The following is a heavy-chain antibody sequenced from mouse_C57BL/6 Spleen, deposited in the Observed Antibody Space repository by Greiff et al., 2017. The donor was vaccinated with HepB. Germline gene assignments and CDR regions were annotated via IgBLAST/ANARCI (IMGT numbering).Heavy chain of an antibody. V-gene: IGHV1-82*01. Sequence: VQLQQSGPELVKPGASVKISCKASGYAFSSSWMNWVKQRPGKGLEWIGRIYPGDGDTNYNGKFKGKATLTADKSSSTAYMQLSSLTSEDSAVYCCARSDPFAYWGQGTLVTVSA. CDR2: IYPGDGDT. J-gene: IGHJ3*01. CDR3: ARSDPFAY. CDR1: GYAFSSSW.